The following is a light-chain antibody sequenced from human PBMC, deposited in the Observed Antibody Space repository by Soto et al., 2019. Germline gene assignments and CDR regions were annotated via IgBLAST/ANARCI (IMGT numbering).Light chain of an antibody. Sequence: DIQMTQSPSPLSASVGDRVTITCPASQNINDWLAWYQQKPGKAPKLMIYEASSLESGVPSRFSGSGSGTEFTLTINSLQPADFATYYCQQYNSYSGALGQGTKVDIK. J-gene: IGKJ1*01. CDR2: EAS. V-gene: IGKV1-5*01. CDR1: QNINDW. CDR3: QQYNSYSGA.